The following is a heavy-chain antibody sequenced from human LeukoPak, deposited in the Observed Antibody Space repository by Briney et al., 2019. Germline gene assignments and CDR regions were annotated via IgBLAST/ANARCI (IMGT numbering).Heavy chain of an antibody. J-gene: IGHJ3*02. CDR1: GGTFSSYA. CDR2: IIPIFGTA. Sequence: SVKVSCKASGGTFSSYAISWVRQAPGQGLEWMGGIIPIFGTANYAQKFQGRVTITADESTSTAYMELSSLRSEDTAVYYCARDRPSIVVVPAAMLVNALDIWGQGTMVTVSS. D-gene: IGHD2-2*01. CDR3: ARDRPSIVVVPAAMLVNALDI. V-gene: IGHV1-69*01.